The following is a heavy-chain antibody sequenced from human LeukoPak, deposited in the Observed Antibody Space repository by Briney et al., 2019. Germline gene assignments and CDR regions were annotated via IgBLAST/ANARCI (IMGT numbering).Heavy chain of an antibody. CDR1: GGSFSGYY. CDR2: INHSGST. Sequence: PSETLSLTCAVYGGSFSGYYWSWIRQPPGKGLEWIGEINHSGSTNYNPSRKSRVTISVDTSKNQFSLKLSSVTAADTAVYYCARGRYDFWSGPAPRWYSYMDVWGKGTTVTVSS. J-gene: IGHJ6*03. V-gene: IGHV4-34*01. D-gene: IGHD3-3*01. CDR3: ARGRYDFWSGPAPRWYSYMDV.